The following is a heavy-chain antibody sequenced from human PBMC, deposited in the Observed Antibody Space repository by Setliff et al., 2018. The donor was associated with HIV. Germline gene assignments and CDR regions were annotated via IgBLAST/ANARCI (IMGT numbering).Heavy chain of an antibody. CDR2: ISGSGGST. V-gene: IGHV3-23*01. J-gene: IGHJ6*02. Sequence: PGGSLRLSCAASGFTFSSYAMAWVRQAPGKWLEWVSAISGSGGSTYYADSVKGRFTISRDNSKNTLYLQMNSLRAEDTALYYCARDYGSGSRLGYGMDVWGQGTTVTVSS. D-gene: IGHD3-10*01. CDR1: GFTFSSYA. CDR3: ARDYGSGSRLGYGMDV.